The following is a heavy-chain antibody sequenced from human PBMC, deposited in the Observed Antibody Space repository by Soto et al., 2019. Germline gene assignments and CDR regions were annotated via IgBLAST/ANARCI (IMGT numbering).Heavy chain of an antibody. CDR1: GYTFTSYG. CDR2: ISGYSGNT. D-gene: IGHD1-26*01. CDR3: ARVPRGTWYAHLLY. J-gene: IGHJ4*02. V-gene: IGHV1-18*04. Sequence: QVQLVQSGAEVKKPGASVKVSCKTSGYTFTSYGIIWVRQAPGQGLEWMGWISGYSGNTNYAQMLQGRVTMTTDTSTSTAYMELRSLRSDDTAVYYCARVPRGTWYAHLLYWGQGTLVTVSS.